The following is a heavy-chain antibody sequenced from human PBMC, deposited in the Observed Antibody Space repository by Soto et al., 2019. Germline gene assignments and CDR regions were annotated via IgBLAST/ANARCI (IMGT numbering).Heavy chain of an antibody. CDR1: GGTFSSYA. V-gene: IGHV1-69*06. J-gene: IGHJ4*02. Sequence: QVQLVQSGAEVKKPGSSVKVSCKASGGTFSSYAISWVRQAPGQGLEWLGGIIPIFGTANYAQKFQGRVTITADKSTSTAYMELSSLRSEDTAVYYCVTMGDSSGYPGFFAYWGQGTLVTVSS. CDR2: IIPIFGTA. CDR3: VTMGDSSGYPGFFAY. D-gene: IGHD3-22*01.